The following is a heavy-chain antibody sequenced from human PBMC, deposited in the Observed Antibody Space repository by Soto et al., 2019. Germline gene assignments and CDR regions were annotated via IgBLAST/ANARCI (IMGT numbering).Heavy chain of an antibody. D-gene: IGHD3-3*01. CDR1: GGSVSSGSYY. CDR3: ARDPYDFWSGYYNVGYFDY. V-gene: IGHV4-61*01. CDR2: IYYSGST. Sequence: PSETLSLTCTVSGGSVSSGSYYWSWIRQPPGKGLEWIGYIYYSGSTNYNPSLKSRVTISVDTSKNLFSLKLSSVTAADTAVFFCARDPYDFWSGYYNVGYFDYWGQGTLVTVSS. J-gene: IGHJ4*02.